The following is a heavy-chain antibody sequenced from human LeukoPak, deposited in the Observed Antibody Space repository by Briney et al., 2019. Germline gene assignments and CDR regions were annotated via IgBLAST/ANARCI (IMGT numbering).Heavy chain of an antibody. Sequence: GGSLRLSCAASGFTFSSYDMHWVRQATGKGLEWVSAIGTAGDTYDPGSVKGRFTISRENAKNSLYLQMNSLRAGDTAVYYCARSQLSTPEHPGFYYYGMDVWGQGTTVTVSS. J-gene: IGHJ6*02. V-gene: IGHV3-13*01. CDR1: GFTFSSYD. CDR2: IGTAGDT. CDR3: ARSQLSTPEHPGFYYYGMDV. D-gene: IGHD1-14*01.